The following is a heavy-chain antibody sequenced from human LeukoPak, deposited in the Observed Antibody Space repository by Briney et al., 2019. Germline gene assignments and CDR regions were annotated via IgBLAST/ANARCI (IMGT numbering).Heavy chain of an antibody. Sequence: ASVKVSCQASGYTFTSYGISWVRQAPGQGLEWMGWISAYNGNTDYAQKLQGRVTLTTDTSTSTAYMELRSLRSEDTAVYYCARDLNWGSFDAFDIWGQGTMVTVSS. J-gene: IGHJ3*02. V-gene: IGHV1-18*01. D-gene: IGHD7-27*01. CDR2: ISAYNGNT. CDR3: ARDLNWGSFDAFDI. CDR1: GYTFTSYG.